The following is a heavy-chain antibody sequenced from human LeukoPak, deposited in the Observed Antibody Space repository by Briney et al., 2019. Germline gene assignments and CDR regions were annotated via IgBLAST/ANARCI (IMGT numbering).Heavy chain of an antibody. D-gene: IGHD6-25*01. CDR2: INSDGSST. CDR3: ARDLGSDYGMDV. Sequence: AGGSLRLSCAASGFTFSSYWMHWVRQAPGKGLVWVSRINSDGSSTSHADSVKGRFTISRDNAKNTLYLQMHSLRAEDTAVYYCARDLGSDYGMDVWGQGTTVTVSS. J-gene: IGHJ6*02. V-gene: IGHV3-74*01. CDR1: GFTFSSYW.